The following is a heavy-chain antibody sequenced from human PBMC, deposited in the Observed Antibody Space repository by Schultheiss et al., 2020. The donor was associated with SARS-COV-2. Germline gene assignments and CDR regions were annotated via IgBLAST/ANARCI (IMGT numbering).Heavy chain of an antibody. Sequence: GGSLRLSCAASGFTFSSYSMNWVRQAPGKGLEWVSYISSSSSTIYYADSVKGRFTISRDNAKNSLYLQMNSLRAEDTAVYYCARDVLVGARWYYYMDVWGKGTTVTVSS. J-gene: IGHJ6*03. CDR1: GFTFSSYS. D-gene: IGHD1-26*01. CDR3: ARDVLVGARWYYYMDV. V-gene: IGHV3-48*04. CDR2: ISSSSSTI.